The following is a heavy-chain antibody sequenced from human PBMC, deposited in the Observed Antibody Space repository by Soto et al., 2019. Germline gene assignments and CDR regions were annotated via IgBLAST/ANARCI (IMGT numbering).Heavy chain of an antibody. Sequence: SETLSPTCTVSGGSISSYYWSWIRQPPGKGLDLLGYIYSSGRTNYNPSLKGRVAISVDTSKNQFSLKLCSVTAAIPAVYYCARSDGRYWGQGTLVTVSS. CDR1: GGSISSYY. V-gene: IGHV4-59*01. J-gene: IGHJ4*02. CDR2: IYSSGRT. CDR3: ARSDGRY.